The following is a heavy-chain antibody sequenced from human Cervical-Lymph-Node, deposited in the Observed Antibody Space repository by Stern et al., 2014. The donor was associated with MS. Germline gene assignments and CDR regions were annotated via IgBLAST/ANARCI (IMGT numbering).Heavy chain of an antibody. Sequence: QLVQTGAEVKKPGSSVKVSCKASRDTFSHYAISWVRQAPGQGLSWMGGIIPMLGRTSYAPKFQDRVPIIAELSTNIVYMELSSLKSEDTALYFCARDQGDYGSGSENSWFDPWGQGTLVTVSS. V-gene: IGHV1-69*01. CDR3: ARDQGDYGSGSENSWFDP. J-gene: IGHJ5*02. CDR1: RDTFSHYA. D-gene: IGHD3-10*01. CDR2: IIPMLGRT.